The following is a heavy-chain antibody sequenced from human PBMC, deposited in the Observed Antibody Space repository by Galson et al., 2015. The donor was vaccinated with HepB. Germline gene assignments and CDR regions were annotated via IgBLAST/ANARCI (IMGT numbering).Heavy chain of an antibody. J-gene: IGHJ4*02. CDR1: GDSITSSNFY. D-gene: IGHD2/OR15-2a*01. CDR2: VDYGGRT. Sequence: SETLSLTCTVSGDSITSSNFYWGWTRQPPGKGLEWIGSVDYGGRTYYNPSLKSRVITSVDTSKKQVSLRLTSVTAADTAVYYCARSVGGPRRDTFRHHFDHWGQGTLVIVSS. CDR3: ARSVGGPRRDTFRHHFDH. V-gene: IGHV4-39*07.